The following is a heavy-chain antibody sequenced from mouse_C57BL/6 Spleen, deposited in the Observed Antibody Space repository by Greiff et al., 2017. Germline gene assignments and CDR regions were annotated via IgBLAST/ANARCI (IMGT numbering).Heavy chain of an antibody. CDR2: IWRGGST. V-gene: IGHV2-5*01. CDR3: AKNGLYDGYPYAMDY. J-gene: IGHJ4*01. D-gene: IGHD2-3*01. Sequence: VQLQQSGPGLVQPSQSLSITCTVSGFSLTSYGVHWVRQSPGKGLEWLGVIWRGGSTDYNAAFMSRLSITKDNSKSQVFFKMNSLQADDTAIYYCAKNGLYDGYPYAMDYWGQGTSVTVSS. CDR1: GFSLTSYG.